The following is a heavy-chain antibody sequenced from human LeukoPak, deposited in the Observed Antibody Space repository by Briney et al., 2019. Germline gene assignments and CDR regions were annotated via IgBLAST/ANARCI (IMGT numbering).Heavy chain of an antibody. CDR1: GGSVSSSTFF. V-gene: IGHV4-39*01. D-gene: IGHD6-19*01. CDR2: IYYIGST. CDR3: STMSYPRGWHWNFEY. Sequence: SETLSLTCTLSGGSVSSSTFFWGWIRQPPGKGLEWIGSIYYIGSTYYNPSLRSRVTMSMDTSKNQLSLKLNSVTAADTAVYYCSTMSYPRGWHWNFEYWGQGALVTVSS. J-gene: IGHJ4*02.